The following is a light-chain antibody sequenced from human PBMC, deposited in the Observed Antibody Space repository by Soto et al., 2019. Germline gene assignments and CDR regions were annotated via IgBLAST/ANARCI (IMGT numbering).Light chain of an antibody. Sequence: EMGLPQSPGTLPLSPGERATLSCRASQSVSSTYLAWYQQKPGQAPRLLIYVASSRATGIPDRFSGSGSGTDFTLTISRLEPEDFAVYYCQQYETFGQGTKLEIK. CDR2: VAS. CDR3: QQYET. V-gene: IGKV3-20*01. CDR1: QSVSSTY. J-gene: IGKJ2*01.